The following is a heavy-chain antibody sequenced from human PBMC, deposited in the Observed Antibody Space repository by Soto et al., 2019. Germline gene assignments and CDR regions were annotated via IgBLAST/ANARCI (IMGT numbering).Heavy chain of an antibody. CDR3: ARGITMVRGVIITYVVGGLDAFDI. Sequence: GGSLRLSCAASGFTFSDYYMSWIRQAPGKGLEWVSYISSSGSTIYCADSVKGRFTISRDNAKNSLYLQMNSLRAEDTAVYYCARGITMVRGVIITYVVGGLDAFDIWGQGTMVTVSS. J-gene: IGHJ3*02. D-gene: IGHD3-10*01. CDR2: ISSSGSTI. V-gene: IGHV3-11*01. CDR1: GFTFSDYY.